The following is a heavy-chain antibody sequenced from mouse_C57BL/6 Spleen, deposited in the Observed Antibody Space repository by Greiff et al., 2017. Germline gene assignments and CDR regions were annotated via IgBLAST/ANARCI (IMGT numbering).Heavy chain of an antibody. Sequence: QVQLQQSGPELVKPGASVKISCKASGYAFSSSWMNWVKQRPGKGLEWIGRIYPGDGDTNYNGKFKGKATLTADKSSSTAYMQLSSLTSADSAVYYCARSDGDLYYYAMDYWGQGTSVTVSS. CDR1: GYAFSSSW. D-gene: IGHD2-13*01. J-gene: IGHJ4*01. CDR2: IYPGDGDT. V-gene: IGHV1-82*01. CDR3: ARSDGDLYYYAMDY.